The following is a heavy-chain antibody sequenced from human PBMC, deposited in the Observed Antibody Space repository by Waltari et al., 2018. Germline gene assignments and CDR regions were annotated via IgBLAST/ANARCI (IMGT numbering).Heavy chain of an antibody. Sequence: QVQLQQWGAGLLKPSETLSLTCAVYGGSFRGYYWSWIRQPPGKGLEWIGEINHSGSTNYNPSLKSRVTISVDTSKNQFSLKLSSVTAADTAVYYCARSYYGIWNYWGQGTLVTVSS. CDR1: GGSFRGYY. CDR2: INHSGST. J-gene: IGHJ4*02. V-gene: IGHV4-34*01. CDR3: ARSYYGIWNY. D-gene: IGHD1-26*01.